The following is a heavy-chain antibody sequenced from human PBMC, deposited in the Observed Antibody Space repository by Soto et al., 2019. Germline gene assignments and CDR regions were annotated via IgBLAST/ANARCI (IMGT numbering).Heavy chain of an antibody. CDR1: AASITSGGYY. J-gene: IGHJ4*02. V-gene: IGHV4-31*03. Sequence: QVQLQESGPGLVKPSQTLSLTCTVSAASITSGGYYWSWIRQDPGKGLEWIGYMYSSGVTWYNPSLQSRVTISVDTSKNQFSLKVNSVTAADTAVYYCARVERYYDSGVWGGYFQYWGQGTLVTVSS. CDR3: ARVERYYDSGVWGGYFQY. D-gene: IGHD3-16*01. CDR2: MYSSGVT.